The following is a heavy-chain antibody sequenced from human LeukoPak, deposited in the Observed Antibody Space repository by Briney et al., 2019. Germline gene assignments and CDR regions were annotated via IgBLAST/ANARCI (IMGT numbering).Heavy chain of an antibody. Sequence: GGSLRFSCAASGFTFSSYSMNWVRQAPGKGLEWVSSISSSSSYIYYADSVKGRFTISRDNAKNSLYLQMNSLRAEDTAVYYCARDINYYYYYMDVWGKGTTVTVSS. V-gene: IGHV3-21*01. CDR2: ISSSSSYI. D-gene: IGHD3-10*01. CDR1: GFTFSSYS. J-gene: IGHJ6*03. CDR3: ARDINYYYYYMDV.